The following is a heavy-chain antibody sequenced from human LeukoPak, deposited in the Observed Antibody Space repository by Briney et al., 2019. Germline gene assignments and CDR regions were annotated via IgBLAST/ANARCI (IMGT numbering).Heavy chain of an antibody. CDR3: ARDSSGFDY. J-gene: IGHJ4*02. CDR1: GFTFSSYW. Sequence: GGPLRLSCAASGFTFSSYWMSWVRQAPGKGLEWVANIKQDGSEKFYVDSVKGRFTISRDNAKNSLYLQMNGLRAEDTAVYYCARDSSGFDYWGQGTLVTVSS. CDR2: IKQDGSEK. V-gene: IGHV3-7*01. D-gene: IGHD3-22*01.